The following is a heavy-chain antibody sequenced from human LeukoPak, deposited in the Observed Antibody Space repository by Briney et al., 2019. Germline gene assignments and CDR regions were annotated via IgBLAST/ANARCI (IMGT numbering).Heavy chain of an antibody. J-gene: IGHJ4*02. CDR2: INPNSGGT. CDR1: GYTFTGYY. V-gene: IGHV1-2*02. D-gene: IGHD6-13*01. Sequence: ASVKVSCKASGYTFTGYYMHWVRQAPGQGLEWMGWINPNSGGTNYAQKFQGRVTMTRDTSISTAYMELSRLTSDDTAVYYCARTAADVTRGACLDYWGQGTLVTVSS. CDR3: ARTAADVTRGACLDY.